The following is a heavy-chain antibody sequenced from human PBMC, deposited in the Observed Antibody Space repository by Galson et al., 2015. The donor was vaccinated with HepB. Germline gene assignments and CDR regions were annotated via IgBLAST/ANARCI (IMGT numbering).Heavy chain of an antibody. CDR2: IKSKADGGTV. J-gene: IGHJ4*02. CDR3: TTDDSAARY. D-gene: IGHD2-21*01. V-gene: IGHV3-15*07. Sequence: SLRLSCAASGITFNDAWMNWVRQVPGKGLEWVGLIKSKADGGTVAPAAPVRGSFSISRDDSENTLYLQINSLKAEDTGVYYCTTDDSAARYWGQGTLVIVSS. CDR1: GITFNDAW.